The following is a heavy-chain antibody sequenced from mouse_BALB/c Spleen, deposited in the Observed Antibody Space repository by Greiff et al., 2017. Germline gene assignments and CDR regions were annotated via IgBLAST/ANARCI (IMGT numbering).Heavy chain of an antibody. D-gene: IGHD1-1*01. CDR1: GFTFSDYY. CDR2: ISDGGSYT. J-gene: IGHJ2*01. V-gene: IGHV5-4*02. Sequence: EVQRVESGGGLVKPGGSLKLSCAASGFTFSDYYMYWVRQTPEKRLEWVATISDGGSYTYYPDSVKGRFTISRDNAKNNLYLQMSSLKSEDTAMYYCARESRGRPYYFDYWGQGTTLTVSS. CDR3: ARESRGRPYYFDY.